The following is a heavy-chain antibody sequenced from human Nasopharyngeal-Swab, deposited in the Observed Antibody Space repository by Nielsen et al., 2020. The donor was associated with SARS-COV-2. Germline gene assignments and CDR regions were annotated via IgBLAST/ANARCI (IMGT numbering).Heavy chain of an antibody. J-gene: IGHJ6*03. CDR1: GDSVSSNSAA. V-gene: IGHV6-1*01. D-gene: IGHD2-15*01. CDR2: TYYRSKWYN. CDR3: AREGRYCSGGSCKDYYYYYMDV. Sequence: LRLSCAISGDSVSSNSAAWNWIRQSPSRGLEWLGRTYYRSKWYNDYAVSVKSRITINPDTSKNQFSLQLNSVTPEDTAVYYCAREGRYCSGGSCKDYYYYYMDVWGQGTTVTVSS.